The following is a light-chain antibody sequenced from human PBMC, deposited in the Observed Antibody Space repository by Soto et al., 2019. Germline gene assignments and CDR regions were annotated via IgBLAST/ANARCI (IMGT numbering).Light chain of an antibody. CDR2: GAS. J-gene: IGKJ4*01. Sequence: VLTQSPGTLSLSPGERATLSCRASQIVSGNFLAWYQQIPGQTPRLLIYGASSRATDIPERISGSGSGTDFTLTINRLEPEDVAMYYCQQYGDSPLTFGGGTKLEMK. V-gene: IGKV3-20*01. CDR3: QQYGDSPLT. CDR1: QIVSGNF.